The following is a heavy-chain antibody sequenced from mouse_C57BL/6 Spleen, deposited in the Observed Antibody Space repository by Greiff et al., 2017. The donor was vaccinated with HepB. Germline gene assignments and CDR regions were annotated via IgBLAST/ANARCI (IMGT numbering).Heavy chain of an antibody. Sequence: QVQLQQSGAELVKPGASVKLSCKASGYTFTSYWMHWVKQRPGQGLEWIGMIHPNSGSTNYNEKFKSKATLTVDKSSSTAYMQLSSLTSEDSAVYYCARGRGPYYYAMDYWGQGTSVTVSS. V-gene: IGHV1-64*01. J-gene: IGHJ4*01. CDR2: IHPNSGST. CDR3: ARGRGPYYYAMDY. D-gene: IGHD3-3*01. CDR1: GYTFTSYW.